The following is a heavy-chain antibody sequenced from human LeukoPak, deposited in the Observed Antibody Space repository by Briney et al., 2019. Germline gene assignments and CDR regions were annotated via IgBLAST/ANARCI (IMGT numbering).Heavy chain of an antibody. V-gene: IGHV3-7*01. CDR2: TKQDGSEK. CDR1: VFTPSSYW. Sequence: PRGALRHSCADSVFTPSSYWMSWGRQGPGEGREWVANTKQDGSEKYYVDSVKGRITISRDNAKNSLYLQMNSLRAEDTAVYYCAREMEDIVATFDYWGQGTLVTVSS. J-gene: IGHJ4*02. D-gene: IGHD5-12*01. CDR3: AREMEDIVATFDY.